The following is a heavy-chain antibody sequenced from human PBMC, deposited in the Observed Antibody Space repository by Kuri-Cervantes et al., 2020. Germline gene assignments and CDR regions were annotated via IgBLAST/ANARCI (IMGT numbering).Heavy chain of an antibody. V-gene: IGHV4-59*01. CDR1: GGSISTYY. Sequence: SETLSLTCTVSGGSISTYYWSWIRQPPGKGLEWIGYIYCSGSTNYNPSLKSRVTISVDTSKNQFSLKLSSVTAADTAVYYCARARRSIAVAGAIDYWGQGTLVTVSS. D-gene: IGHD6-19*01. CDR3: ARARRSIAVAGAIDY. CDR2: IYCSGST. J-gene: IGHJ4*02.